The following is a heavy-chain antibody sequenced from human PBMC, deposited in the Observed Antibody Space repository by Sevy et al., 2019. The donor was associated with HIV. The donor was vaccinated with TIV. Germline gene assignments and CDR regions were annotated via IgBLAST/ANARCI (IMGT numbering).Heavy chain of an antibody. CDR1: GYSISSGYY. CDR2: IYHSGST. D-gene: IGHD2-21*01. J-gene: IGHJ4*02. V-gene: IGHV4-38-2*02. Sequence: SETLSLTCAVSGYSISSGYYWGWIRQPPGKGLEWIGSIYHSGSTYYNLSLKSRVTISVDTSKNQFSLKLSSVTAADTAVYYCARDRNIVNWDYWGQGTLVTVSS. CDR3: ARDRNIVNWDY.